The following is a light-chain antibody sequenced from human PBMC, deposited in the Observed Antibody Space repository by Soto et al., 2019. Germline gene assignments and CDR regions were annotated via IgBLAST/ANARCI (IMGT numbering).Light chain of an antibody. CDR1: SSDVGGYNY. V-gene: IGLV2-14*01. CDR2: DVS. Sequence: QSALTQPASVSGSPGQSITISCTGTSSDVGGYNYVSWYQQHPGKAPKLMIYDVSNRPSGVSNRFSGSKSGNTASLTISGLQAEYEADYYCSSYTSSLSYVFGTGTKVTVL. J-gene: IGLJ1*01. CDR3: SSYTSSLSYV.